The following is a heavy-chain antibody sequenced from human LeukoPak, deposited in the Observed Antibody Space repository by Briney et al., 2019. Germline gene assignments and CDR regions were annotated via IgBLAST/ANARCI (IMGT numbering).Heavy chain of an antibody. J-gene: IGHJ4*01. CDR1: GFTFSSYS. CDR2: ISSSSSYI. Sequence: PGGSLRLSCAASGFTFSSYSMNWVRQAPGKGLEWVSSISSSSSYIYYADSVKGRFTTSRDNAKNSLYLQMNSLRAEDTAVYYCARXIPIAVAGTRXYSGSYYWGXGXLVXVS. CDR3: ARXIPIAVAGTRXYSGSYY. V-gene: IGHV3-21*01. D-gene: IGHD6-19*01.